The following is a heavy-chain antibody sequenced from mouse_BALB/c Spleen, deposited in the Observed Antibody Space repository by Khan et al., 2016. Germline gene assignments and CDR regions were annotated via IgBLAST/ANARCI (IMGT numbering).Heavy chain of an antibody. J-gene: IGHJ1*01. Sequence: EVELVESGGGLVKPGGSLKLSCAASGFTFSDYYMYWVRQTPEKRLEWVATISDGGSYTYYPDSVQGRFTISRDTAKNNLYLQLSSLKSEDTAMYSCACDLYWYFDYWGAGTTVTVSS. CDR1: GFTFSDYY. CDR3: ACDLYWYFDY. CDR2: ISDGGSYT. V-gene: IGHV5-4*02.